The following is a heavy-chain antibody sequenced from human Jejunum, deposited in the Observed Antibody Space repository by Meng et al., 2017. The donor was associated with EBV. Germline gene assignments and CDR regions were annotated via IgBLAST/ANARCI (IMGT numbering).Heavy chain of an antibody. D-gene: IGHD4-11*01. Sequence: VERVACGGGVLQPGWSLRLSCAASGFTFSTYWMNWVRQTPGKGLEWVSRINNDGSTTQYADSVRGRFTISRDNAKSTLYLQMNSLTAEDTAVYYCARNYRDYWGQGTLVTVSS. J-gene: IGHJ4*02. CDR2: INNDGSTT. CDR3: ARNYRDY. CDR1: GFTFSTYW. V-gene: IGHV3-74*03.